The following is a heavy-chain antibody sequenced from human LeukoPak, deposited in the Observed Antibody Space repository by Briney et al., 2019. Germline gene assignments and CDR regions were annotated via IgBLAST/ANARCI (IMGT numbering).Heavy chain of an antibody. J-gene: IGHJ4*02. V-gene: IGHV3-7*04. Sequence: GGSLRLSCSASGFPFAPFWMTWVRQAPGKGPEFVATMNRDGSEVAYGNSVRGRFTISRDNAKNSLYLQMYSLRAEDSAVYYCARGIDEWLYLNYWGQGALVTVST. CDR2: MNRDGSEV. CDR1: GFPFAPFW. D-gene: IGHD3-3*01. CDR3: ARGIDEWLYLNY.